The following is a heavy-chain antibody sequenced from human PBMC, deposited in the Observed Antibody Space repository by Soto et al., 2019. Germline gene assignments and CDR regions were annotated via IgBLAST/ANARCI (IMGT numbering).Heavy chain of an antibody. CDR3: AKEPYSITMRRKWFDP. J-gene: IGHJ5*02. CDR2: ISGSGGST. CDR1: GFTFSSYS. D-gene: IGHD3-22*01. Sequence: GGSLRLSGAASGFTFSSYSISWVRQAPWKGLEWVSAISGSGGSTYYADSVKGRFTISRDNSKNTLYLQMNSLRAEDTAVYYCAKEPYSITMRRKWFDPLGQGTLVPLSP. V-gene: IGHV3-23*01.